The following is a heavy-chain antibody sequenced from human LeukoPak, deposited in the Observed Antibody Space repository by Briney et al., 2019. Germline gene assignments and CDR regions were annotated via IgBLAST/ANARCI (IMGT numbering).Heavy chain of an antibody. V-gene: IGHV1-2*02. CDR2: INPGSGGT. CDR1: GYTFTANY. D-gene: IGHD2-2*01. Sequence: ASVKVSCKASGYTFTANYMHWVRQAPGQGLEWMGWINPGSGGTNYGEKFRGRVTMTRDTSITTAYMELSSLRFDDTAVYYCARGSGTSWFDYWGQGTLVTVSS. CDR3: ARGSGTSWFDY. J-gene: IGHJ4*02.